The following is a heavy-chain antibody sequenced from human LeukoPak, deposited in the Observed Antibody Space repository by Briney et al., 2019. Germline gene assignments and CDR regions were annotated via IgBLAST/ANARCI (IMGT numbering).Heavy chain of an antibody. D-gene: IGHD6-13*01. Sequence: SETLSLTCTVSGGSISSYYWSWIRQAAGKGLEWIGRIYTSGSTNYNPSLKSRVTMSVDTSKNQFSLKLSSVTAADTAVYYCARGEYSSSPFDYWGQGTLVTVSS. J-gene: IGHJ4*02. CDR3: ARGEYSSSPFDY. CDR1: GGSISSYY. CDR2: IYTSGST. V-gene: IGHV4-4*07.